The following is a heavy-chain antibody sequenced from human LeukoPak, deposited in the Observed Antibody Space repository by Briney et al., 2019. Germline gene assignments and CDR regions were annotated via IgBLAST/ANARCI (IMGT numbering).Heavy chain of an antibody. Sequence: PSETLSLTCAVYGGSISSYYWAWIRQSPGKGLEWIANIYYSGSTYYSPSLKSRVTISVDTSKNQFSLKLSSVTAADTAVYYCARVPYYYDSSGETFFFDYWGQGTLVTVSS. CDR2: IYYSGST. CDR3: ARVPYYYDSSGETFFFDY. V-gene: IGHV4-59*08. CDR1: GGSISSYY. J-gene: IGHJ4*02. D-gene: IGHD3-22*01.